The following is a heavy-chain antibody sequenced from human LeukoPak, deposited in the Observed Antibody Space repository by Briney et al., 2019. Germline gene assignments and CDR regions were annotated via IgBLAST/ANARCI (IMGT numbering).Heavy chain of an antibody. CDR3: LRDSSGYYVD. J-gene: IGHJ4*02. Sequence: SMKVSCKASGGTFSSYAISWVRQAPGQGLEWMGRIIPIFGTANYAQKFQGRVTITTDESTSTAYMELSSLRSEDTAVYYCLRDSSGYYVDWGQGTLVTVSS. CDR2: IIPIFGTA. D-gene: IGHD3-22*01. CDR1: GGTFSSYA. V-gene: IGHV1-69*05.